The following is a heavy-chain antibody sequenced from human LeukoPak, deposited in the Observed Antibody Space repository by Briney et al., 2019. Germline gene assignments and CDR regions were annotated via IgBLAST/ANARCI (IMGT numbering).Heavy chain of an antibody. D-gene: IGHD3-10*01. CDR2: INPNSGGT. Sequence: ASVKVSCKASGYTFTSYGISWVRQAPGQGLEWMGWINPNSGGTNYAQKFQGRVTMTRDTSISTAYMELSRLRSDDTAVYYCARWREWNYYGSGSYSKRGAAFDIWGQGTMVTVSS. V-gene: IGHV1-2*02. J-gene: IGHJ3*02. CDR3: ARWREWNYYGSGSYSKRGAAFDI. CDR1: GYTFTSYG.